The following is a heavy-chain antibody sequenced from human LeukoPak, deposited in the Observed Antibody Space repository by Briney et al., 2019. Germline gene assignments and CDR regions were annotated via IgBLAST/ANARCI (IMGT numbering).Heavy chain of an antibody. V-gene: IGHV3-74*01. CDR3: ARDLVLGSGSYGQ. CDR2: IHGDGTFT. Sequence: GGSLRLSCAASGFTFSTYWIHWVRQAPGKGLVWVSRIHGDGTFTTSADSVKGRFTIYRDNAQNMVYLQMNSLRVEDTAVYYCARDLVLGSGSYGQWGQGTLVTVSS. D-gene: IGHD3-10*01. CDR1: GFTFSTYW. J-gene: IGHJ4*02.